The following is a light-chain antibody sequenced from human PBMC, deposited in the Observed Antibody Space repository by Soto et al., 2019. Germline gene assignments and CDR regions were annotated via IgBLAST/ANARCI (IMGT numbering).Light chain of an antibody. CDR1: QDIRDS. CDR3: QQYDSLPLT. V-gene: IGKV1-33*01. Sequence: DIQMTQSPSSLSASVGDRVTISCQASQDIRDSLNWYQQKPGKVPNLLIYGTSNLETGVPSRFSGSGSGTDFTFTISSLQPDDIATYYCQQYDSLPLTFGGGTKVEIK. CDR2: GTS. J-gene: IGKJ4*01.